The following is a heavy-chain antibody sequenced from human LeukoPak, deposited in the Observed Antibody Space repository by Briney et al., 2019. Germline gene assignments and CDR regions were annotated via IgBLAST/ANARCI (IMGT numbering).Heavy chain of an antibody. CDR3: ARDRSGYRYCSITSCPLNFDL. Sequence: ASVKVSCKASGYTFTNFGVSWVRQAPGQGLEWMGWISVYNGNTNYAQKLQGRVTMTTDTSTSTAYMELRSLRSDDTAVYYCARDRSGYRYCSITSCPLNFDLWGQGTLVTVSS. V-gene: IGHV1-18*01. J-gene: IGHJ4*02. CDR2: ISVYNGNT. D-gene: IGHD2-2*01. CDR1: GYTFTNFG.